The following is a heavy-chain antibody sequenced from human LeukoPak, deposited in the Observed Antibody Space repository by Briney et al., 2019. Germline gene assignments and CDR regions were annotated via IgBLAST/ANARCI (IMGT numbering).Heavy chain of an antibody. CDR1: GGTFSSYA. V-gene: IGHV1-69*13. D-gene: IGHD3-3*01. CDR2: IIPIFGTA. Sequence: SVKVSCKASGGTFSSYAISWVPQAPGQGLEWMGGIIPIFGTANYAQKFQGRVTITADESTSTACMELSSLRSEDTAVYYCARPAYDFWSGPPDRYYYYMDVWGKGTTVTVSS. J-gene: IGHJ6*03. CDR3: ARPAYDFWSGPPDRYYYYMDV.